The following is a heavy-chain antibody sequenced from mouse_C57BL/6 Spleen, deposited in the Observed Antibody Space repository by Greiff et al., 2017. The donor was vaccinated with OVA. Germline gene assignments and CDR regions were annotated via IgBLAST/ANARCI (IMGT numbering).Heavy chain of an antibody. J-gene: IGHJ4*01. V-gene: IGHV1-5*01. CDR1: GYTFTSYW. Sequence: VQLQQSGTVLARPGASVKMSCKTSGYTFTSYWMHWVKQRPGQGLEWIGAIYPGNSDTSYNQKFKGKAKLTAVTSASTAYMELSSLTNEDSAVYYCTRKRDGYYVGAMDYWGQGTSVTVSS. CDR2: IYPGNSDT. CDR3: TRKRDGYYVGAMDY. D-gene: IGHD2-3*01.